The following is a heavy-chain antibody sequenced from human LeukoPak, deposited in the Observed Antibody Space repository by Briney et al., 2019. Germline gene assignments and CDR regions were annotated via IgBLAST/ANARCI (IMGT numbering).Heavy chain of an antibody. V-gene: IGHV1-46*01. Sequence: ASVKVSCKASGYTFTSYYMHWVRQAPGQGLGWMGIINPSGGSTSYAQKFQGRVTMTRDMSTSTVYMELSSLRSEDTAVYYCTRTDYGDYVRYWGQGTLVTVSS. CDR2: INPSGGST. J-gene: IGHJ4*02. CDR1: GYTFTSYY. CDR3: TRTDYGDYVRY. D-gene: IGHD4-17*01.